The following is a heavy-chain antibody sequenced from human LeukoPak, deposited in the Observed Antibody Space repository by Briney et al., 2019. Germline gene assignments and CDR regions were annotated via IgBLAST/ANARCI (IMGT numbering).Heavy chain of an antibody. CDR1: GYTFTAYY. J-gene: IGHJ4*02. CDR3: AGGSGSFYGIDY. D-gene: IGHD3-10*01. V-gene: IGHV1-2*02. CDR2: INPNSGGT. Sequence: VASVKVSCKASGYTFTAYYMHWVRQAPGQGLEWIGWINPNSGGTNYAQRFQGRVTLTRDTSISTAYMDLSSLTSDDTAVYYCAGGSGSFYGIDYWGQGTLVTVSS.